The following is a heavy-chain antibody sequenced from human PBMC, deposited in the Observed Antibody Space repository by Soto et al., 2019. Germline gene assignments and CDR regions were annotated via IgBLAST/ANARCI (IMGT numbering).Heavy chain of an antibody. CDR2: ISDDGNNK. Sequence: QVQLVESGGGVVQPGRSLRLSCAASGFTFSRYTMHWVRQAPGMGLEWMAFISDDGNNKYYADSVKGQFTISRDNSKNTLYLQMNSLRPEDTAVYYCARDDEGGSDCDLGYWGQGTLVTVSS. D-gene: IGHD3-10*01. CDR1: GFTFSRYT. V-gene: IGHV3-30-3*01. J-gene: IGHJ4*02. CDR3: ARDDEGGSDCDLGY.